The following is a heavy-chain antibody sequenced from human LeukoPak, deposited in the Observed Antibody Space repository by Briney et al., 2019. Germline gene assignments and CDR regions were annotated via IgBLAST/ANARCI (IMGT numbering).Heavy chain of an antibody. CDR1: GGSFSGYY. CDR2: INHSGNT. V-gene: IGHV4-34*01. CDR3: ARGRSSSGYDY. J-gene: IGHJ4*02. D-gene: IGHD6-19*01. Sequence: SETLSLTCAVYGGSFSGYYWSWIRQPPGKGLEWIGEINHSGNTNYNPSLKSRVTISVDTSKNQFSLKLSSVTAADTAVYYCARGRSSSGYDYWGQGTLVTVSS.